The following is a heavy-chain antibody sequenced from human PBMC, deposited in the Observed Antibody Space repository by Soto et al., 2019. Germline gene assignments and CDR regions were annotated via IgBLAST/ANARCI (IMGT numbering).Heavy chain of an antibody. CDR2: IWYDGSNK. CDR3: AREPRTNGNIDY. J-gene: IGHJ4*02. V-gene: IGHV3-33*01. CDR1: GFTFSSYG. D-gene: IGHD2-8*01. Sequence: QPGGSLRLSCAASGFTFSSYGMHWVRQAPGKGLEWVAVIWYDGSNKYYADSVKGRFTISRDNSKNTLYLQMNSLRAEDTAVYYCAREPRTNGNIDYWGQGTLVTVSS.